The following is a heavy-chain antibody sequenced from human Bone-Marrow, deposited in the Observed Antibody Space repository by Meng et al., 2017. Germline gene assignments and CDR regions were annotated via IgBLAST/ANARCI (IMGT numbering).Heavy chain of an antibody. CDR1: GGSFSGYY. V-gene: IGHV4-34*01. CDR3: ARDNTMIGSFDY. J-gene: IGHJ4*02. CDR2: INHSGST. D-gene: IGHD3-22*01. Sequence: QLQLQQWGAGLLKPSETLSLTCAVYGGSFSGYYWSWIRQPPGKGLEWIGEINHSGSTNYNPSLKSRVTISVDTSKNQFSLKLSSVTAADTAVYYCARDNTMIGSFDYWGQGTLVTVSS.